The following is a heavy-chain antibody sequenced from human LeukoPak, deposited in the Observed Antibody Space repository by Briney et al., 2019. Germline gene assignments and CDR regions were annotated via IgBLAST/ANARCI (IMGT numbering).Heavy chain of an antibody. CDR2: ISYDGRNE. J-gene: IGHJ4*02. CDR1: GFSLRSYG. CDR3: ARIFEYSSIYYFDY. Sequence: GGSLRLSCVASGFSLRSYGMHWVRQAPGKGLEWVAVISYDGRNEYYVDSVKGRFTLSRDNAKNSLYLQMNSLRAEDTAVYYCARIFEYSSIYYFDYWGQGTLVTVSS. D-gene: IGHD2-2*01. V-gene: IGHV3-30*03.